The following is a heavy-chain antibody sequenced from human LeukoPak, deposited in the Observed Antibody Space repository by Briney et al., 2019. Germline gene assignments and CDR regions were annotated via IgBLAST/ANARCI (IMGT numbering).Heavy chain of an antibody. Sequence: GGSLRLSCAASGFTFSSYEMNWARQAPGKGLEWVSYISSSGSTIYYADSVKGRFTISRDNAKNSLYLQMNSLRAEDTAVYYCARVQGEGIDYWGQGTLVTVSS. V-gene: IGHV3-48*03. CDR2: ISSSGSTI. D-gene: IGHD3-10*01. J-gene: IGHJ4*02. CDR1: GFTFSSYE. CDR3: ARVQGEGIDY.